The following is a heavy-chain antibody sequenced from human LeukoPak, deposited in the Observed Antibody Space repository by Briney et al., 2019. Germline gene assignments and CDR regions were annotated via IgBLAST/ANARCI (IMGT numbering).Heavy chain of an antibody. CDR1: GFTFSDYN. J-gene: IGHJ6*03. Sequence: PGWSLTLSCAASGFTFSDYNMRWIRQAPGTGLEWVSSIGRSGSSKYYADSVKGRFTISRDNAKNSLFLQMNSLRAEDTAVYYCARVLRYCSGGNCYSGGLGYMDVWGKGTTVTISS. CDR2: IGRSGSSK. CDR3: ARVLRYCSGGNCYSGGLGYMDV. V-gene: IGHV3-11*01. D-gene: IGHD2-15*01.